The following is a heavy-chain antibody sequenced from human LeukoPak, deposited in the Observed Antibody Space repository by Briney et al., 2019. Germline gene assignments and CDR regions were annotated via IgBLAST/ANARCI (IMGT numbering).Heavy chain of an antibody. CDR3: ARAMVFDY. D-gene: IGHD4/OR15-4a*01. Sequence: PSETLSLTCAVYGGSFSGYYWSWIRRPPGKGLEWIGEINHSGSTNYNPSLKSRVTISVDTSKNQFSLKLSSVTAADTAVYYCARAMVFDYWGQGTLVTVSS. V-gene: IGHV4-34*01. CDR2: INHSGST. CDR1: GGSFSGYY. J-gene: IGHJ4*02.